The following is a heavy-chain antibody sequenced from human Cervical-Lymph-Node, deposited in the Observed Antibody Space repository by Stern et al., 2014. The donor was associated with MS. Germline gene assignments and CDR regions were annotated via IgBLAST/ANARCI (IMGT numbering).Heavy chain of an antibody. J-gene: IGHJ4*02. V-gene: IGHV4-59*01. CDR1: RGSISSYC. CDR2: ICYSGST. CDR3: ARDADY. Sequence: QLQLQAPGPGLVKPSETLSLTCTVSRGSISSYCWSWIRQPPGKGLEWIGYICYSGSTKYNPSLKSRVIISLDTSKNQFSLKLSSVTAADTAVYYCARDADYWGQGTLVTVSS.